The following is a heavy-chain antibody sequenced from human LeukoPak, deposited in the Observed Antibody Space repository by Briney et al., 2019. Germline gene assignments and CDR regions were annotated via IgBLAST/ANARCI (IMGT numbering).Heavy chain of an antibody. V-gene: IGHV3-23*01. CDR2: ISGSGGST. Sequence: GGSLRLSCAASGFTFSSYAMSWVRLAPGKALERVSGISGSGGSTYYADSVKGRFTISRDNSKNTLYLQMNSLRAEDTAVYYCAKGGWLRTHYYFDYWGQGTLVTVSS. CDR1: GFTFSSYA. CDR3: AKGGWLRTHYYFDY. D-gene: IGHD5-12*01. J-gene: IGHJ4*02.